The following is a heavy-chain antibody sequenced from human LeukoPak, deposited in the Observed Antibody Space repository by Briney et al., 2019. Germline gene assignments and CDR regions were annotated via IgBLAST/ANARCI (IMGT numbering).Heavy chain of an antibody. D-gene: IGHD2-21*02. CDR1: GFTFSSYA. CDR3: AKRHGDSVLYYFDY. Sequence: VGSLRLSCAASGFTFSSYAMSWVRHAPGKGLEWVSAISNNGATTYCADSVKFWCTISRDNSKNTLYLQMNNLRANDTAVYCCAKRHGDSVLYYFDYWGQGTLVTGSS. CDR2: ISNNGATT. V-gene: IGHV3-23*01. J-gene: IGHJ4*02.